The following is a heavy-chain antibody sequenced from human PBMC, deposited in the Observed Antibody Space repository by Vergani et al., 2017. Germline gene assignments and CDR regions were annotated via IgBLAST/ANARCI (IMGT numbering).Heavy chain of an antibody. Sequence: EVQLVESGGVVVQPGGSLRLSCAASGFTFDDYTMHWVRQAPGKGLEWVSLISWDGGSTYYADSVKGRFTISRDNSKNSLYLQMNSLRTEDTALYYCAKDLSIVGARDAFDIWGQGTMVTVSS. J-gene: IGHJ3*02. D-gene: IGHD1-26*01. V-gene: IGHV3-43*01. CDR2: ISWDGGST. CDR3: AKDLSIVGARDAFDI. CDR1: GFTFDDYT.